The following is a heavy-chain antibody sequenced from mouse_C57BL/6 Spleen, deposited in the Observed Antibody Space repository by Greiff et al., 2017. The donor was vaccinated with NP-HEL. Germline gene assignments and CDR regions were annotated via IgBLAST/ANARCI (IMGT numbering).Heavy chain of an antibody. J-gene: IGHJ3*01. Sequence: DVKLVESGGDLVKPGGSLKLSCAASGFTFSSYGMSWVRQTPDKRLEWVATISSGGSYTYYPDSVKGRFTISRDNAKNTLYLQMSSLKSEDTAMYYCASAYYSNYGFAYWGQGTLVTVSA. CDR3: ASAYYSNYGFAY. D-gene: IGHD2-5*01. CDR2: ISSGGSYT. V-gene: IGHV5-6*02. CDR1: GFTFSSYG.